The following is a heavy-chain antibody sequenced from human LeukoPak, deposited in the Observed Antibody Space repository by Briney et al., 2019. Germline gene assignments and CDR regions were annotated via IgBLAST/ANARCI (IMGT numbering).Heavy chain of an antibody. Sequence: GGSLRLSCAASGLNVGSYGMHWVRQAPGKGLEYVSAISSNGASTYYADSVKGRFTISRDNPKNTLYLQMVSLRAEDMAVYYCARWLGAYDCWGQGALVIVSS. CDR3: ARWLGAYDC. J-gene: IGHJ4*02. D-gene: IGHD2-21*01. V-gene: IGHV3-64*02. CDR2: ISSNGAST. CDR1: GLNVGSYG.